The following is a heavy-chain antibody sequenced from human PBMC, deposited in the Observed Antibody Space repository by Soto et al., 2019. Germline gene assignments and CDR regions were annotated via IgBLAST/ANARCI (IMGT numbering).Heavy chain of an antibody. Sequence: SGPTLVNPTQTLTLTCSFSGFSLTTSGMCVGCIRQPPGKALEWLALIDWDDGKFYSPSLKTRLTISKDTSKNQVVLTMTNMDPVDTATYFCARTTQGDYFWFAPWGPGTLVTVSS. CDR2: IDWDDGK. CDR3: ARTTQGDYFWFAP. D-gene: IGHD4-17*01. J-gene: IGHJ5*02. V-gene: IGHV2-70*12. CDR1: GFSLTTSGMC.